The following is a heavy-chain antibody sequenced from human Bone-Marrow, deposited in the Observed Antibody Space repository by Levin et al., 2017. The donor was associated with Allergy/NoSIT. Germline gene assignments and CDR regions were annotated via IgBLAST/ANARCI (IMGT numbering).Heavy chain of an antibody. Sequence: SLKISCAASGFTFDDYAMHWVREAPGKGLEWVAGISWDGAGLGYTDSVKGRFTISRDNAKNSVFLEMNSLRPEDTAFYYCAKAPGMAVAGTNFGIVHWGQGTLVTVSS. CDR2: ISWDGAGL. D-gene: IGHD6-19*01. V-gene: IGHV3-9*01. CDR3: AKAPGMAVAGTNFGIVH. CDR1: GFTFDDYA. J-gene: IGHJ4*02.